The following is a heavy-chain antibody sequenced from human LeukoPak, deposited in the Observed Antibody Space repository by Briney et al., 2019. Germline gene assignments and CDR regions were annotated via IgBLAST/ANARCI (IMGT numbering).Heavy chain of an antibody. Sequence: GSLRLSCAASGFTFSSYSMNWIRQPPGKGLEWIGSIYYSGSTYYNPSLKSRVTISADTSKNQFSLKLSSVTAADTAVYYCASIVGAAYYFDYWGQGTLVTVSS. V-gene: IGHV4-39*01. CDR3: ASIVGAAYYFDY. CDR2: IYYSGST. J-gene: IGHJ4*02. D-gene: IGHD1-26*01. CDR1: GFTFSSYS.